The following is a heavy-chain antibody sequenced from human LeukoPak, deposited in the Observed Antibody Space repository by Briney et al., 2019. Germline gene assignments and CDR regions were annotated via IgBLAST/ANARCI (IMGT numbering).Heavy chain of an antibody. J-gene: IGHJ4*02. CDR3: AKVRYSSGWPEFDY. CDR1: GFTFSSYG. CDR2: ISYDGGGK. V-gene: IGHV3-30*18. D-gene: IGHD6-19*01. Sequence: GGSLRLSCVASGFTFSSYGMHWVRQAPGKGPEWVALISYDGGGKYYVDSVKGRFTISRDNSKNTLYLQMNSLRGEDTAVYYCAKVRYSSGWPEFDYWGQGTLVTVSS.